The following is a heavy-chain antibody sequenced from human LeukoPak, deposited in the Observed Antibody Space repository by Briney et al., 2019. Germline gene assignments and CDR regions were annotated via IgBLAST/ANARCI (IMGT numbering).Heavy chain of an antibody. CDR1: GFTFSSYW. CDR3: ARPGSAPYFF. D-gene: IGHD1-14*01. CDR2: INSDGSST. V-gene: IGHV3-74*01. J-gene: IGHJ4*02. Sequence: GGSLRLSCVASGFTFSSYWMHWVRQAPGKGLVWVSHINSDGSSTNYADSVKGRFTISRDNAKKTLYLQMNSLRDEDTAVYYCARPGSAPYFFWGQGTLVTASS.